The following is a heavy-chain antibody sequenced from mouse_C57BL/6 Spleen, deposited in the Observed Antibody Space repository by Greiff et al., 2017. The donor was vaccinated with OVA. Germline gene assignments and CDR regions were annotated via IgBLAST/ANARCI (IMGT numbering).Heavy chain of an antibody. CDR3: ARDNSFDY. J-gene: IGHJ2*01. CDR2: IDPSDSYT. V-gene: IGHV1-50*01. Sequence: QLPGAELVKPGASVKLSCKASGYTFTSYWMQWVKQRPGQGLEWSGEIDPSDSYTNYNQKFKGKATLTVDTSSSTAYMQLSSLTSEDSAVYYCARDNSFDYWGQGTTLTVSS. CDR1: GYTFTSYW.